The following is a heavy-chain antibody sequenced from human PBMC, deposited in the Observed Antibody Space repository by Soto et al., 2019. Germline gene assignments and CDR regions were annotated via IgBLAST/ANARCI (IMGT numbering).Heavy chain of an antibody. D-gene: IGHD6-19*01. CDR1: GFTFSSYG. Sequence: GGSLRLSCAASGFTFSSYGMHWVRQAPGKGLEWVAVISFDGSNKYYADSVKGRFTISRDNSKNTLYLQMNSLRAEDTAVYYCAKDRRPVAGTPRFDYWGQGTLVTVSS. CDR3: AKDRRPVAGTPRFDY. V-gene: IGHV3-30*18. J-gene: IGHJ4*02. CDR2: ISFDGSNK.